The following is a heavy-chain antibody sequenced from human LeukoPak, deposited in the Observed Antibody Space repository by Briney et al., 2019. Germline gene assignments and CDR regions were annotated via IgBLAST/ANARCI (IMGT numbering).Heavy chain of an antibody. CDR3: AIDRGYVRGTYSCYCDF. Sequence: ASVKVSCKASGYTFTSYGISWVRQAPGQGLEWVGWISDFSGSTAYAQKLQGRVSMTTDRSTKTAYMELTSLRSDDTAVYYCAIDRGYVRGTYSCYCDFWGQGTLVTVSS. J-gene: IGHJ4*02. V-gene: IGHV1-18*01. D-gene: IGHD5-12*01. CDR2: ISDFSGST. CDR1: GYTFTSYG.